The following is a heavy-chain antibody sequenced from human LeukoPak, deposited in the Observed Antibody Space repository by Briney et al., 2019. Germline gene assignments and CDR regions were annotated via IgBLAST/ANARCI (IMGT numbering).Heavy chain of an antibody. V-gene: IGHV4-4*07. CDR2: IYTSGST. J-gene: IGHJ5*02. D-gene: IGHD6-6*01. CDR3: ARAASSSWFDP. CDR1: GGSISSYY. Sequence: PSETLSLTCTVSGGSISSYYWSWIRQPAGKGLEWIGRIYTSGSTNYNPSLKSRVTISVDKSNNQFSLKLSSVTAADTAVYYCARAASSSWFDPWGQGTLVTVPS.